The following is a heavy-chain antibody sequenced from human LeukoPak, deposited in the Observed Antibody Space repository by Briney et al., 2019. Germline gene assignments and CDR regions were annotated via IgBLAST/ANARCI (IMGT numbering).Heavy chain of an antibody. Sequence: ASVKVSCKASGYTFTNFYVHWVRQAPGQGLEWMGMINPSGGSISYAQSFRGRVTMTRDTSTTTVYMELSGLRSEDTAIYYCARAMVRGLSNPFDYWGQGTLVTVSS. V-gene: IGHV1-46*01. D-gene: IGHD3-10*01. J-gene: IGHJ4*02. CDR2: INPSGGSI. CDR3: ARAMVRGLSNPFDY. CDR1: GYTFTNFY.